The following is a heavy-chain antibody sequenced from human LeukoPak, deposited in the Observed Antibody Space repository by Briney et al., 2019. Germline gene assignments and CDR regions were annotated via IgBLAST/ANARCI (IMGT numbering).Heavy chain of an antibody. Sequence: SETLSLTCTVSGGSISSYYWSWIRQPAGKGLECIGRIYTSGSTNYNPSLKSRVTMSVDTSKNQFSLKLSSVTAADTAVYYCAGGGGYSYGYGVHPFDPWGQGTLVTVSS. D-gene: IGHD5-18*01. V-gene: IGHV4-4*07. CDR3: AGGGGYSYGYGVHPFDP. J-gene: IGHJ5*02. CDR2: IYTSGST. CDR1: GGSISSYY.